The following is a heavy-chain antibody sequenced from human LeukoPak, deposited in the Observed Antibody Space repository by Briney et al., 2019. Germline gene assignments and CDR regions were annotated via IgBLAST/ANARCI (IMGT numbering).Heavy chain of an antibody. D-gene: IGHD2-21*01. CDR1: GYSFTSYW. V-gene: IGHV5-51*01. CDR3: ARRVMNGGHFFDY. J-gene: IGHJ4*02. Sequence: GESLKSSCPGSGYSFTSYWIGWVRQMPGKDLEWMGIRSSLDAGTRYSPSSQGRVPMSTDHSVSTAYLRWNSLKAPDTAIYYCARRVMNGGHFFDYWGQGTQVIVSS. CDR2: RSSLDAGT.